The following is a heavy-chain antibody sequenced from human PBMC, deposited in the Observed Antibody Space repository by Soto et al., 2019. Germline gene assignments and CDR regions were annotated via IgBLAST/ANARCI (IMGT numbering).Heavy chain of an antibody. D-gene: IGHD3-22*01. CDR1: GFTFSSYA. J-gene: IGHJ4*02. CDR3: ARHRRVSSGYFR. V-gene: IGHV3-23*01. CDR2: ISGSGGST. Sequence: PGGSLRLCCAASGFTFSSYAMSWVRQAPGKGLEWVSAISGSGGSTYYADSVKGRFTISRDNSKNTLYLQMDSLRAEDTAVYYCARHRRVSSGYFRWGQGTLVTVSS.